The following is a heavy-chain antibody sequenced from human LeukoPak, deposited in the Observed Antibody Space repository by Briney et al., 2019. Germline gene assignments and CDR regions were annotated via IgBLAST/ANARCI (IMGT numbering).Heavy chain of an antibody. CDR1: VFTFSTSW. V-gene: IGHV3-7*03. J-gene: IGHJ4*02. Sequence: GGSLRLSCAASVFTFSTSWMSWVRQVPWKGLEWVANIKKDGSETYYVDPVKGRFTISRDNAKNSLYLQMNSLRAEDTAMYYCARGRYSGTTYYFDYWGQGTLVTVSS. CDR2: IKKDGSET. D-gene: IGHD5-12*01. CDR3: ARGRYSGTTYYFDY.